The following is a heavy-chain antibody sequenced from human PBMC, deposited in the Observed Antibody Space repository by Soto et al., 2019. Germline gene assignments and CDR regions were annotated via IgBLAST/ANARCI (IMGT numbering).Heavy chain of an antibody. D-gene: IGHD3-10*01. V-gene: IGHV1-8*02. CDR1: GYTFNNYD. CDR2: MNPNSGNT. Sequence: ASVKVSCKASGYTFNNYDIHWVRQAPGHGLEWMGWMNPNSGNTGYAQNFRGRVTMTQNTAIGTAYMELSSLRSDDTATYYCTRAYGAEAFDFWGQGTRVTVSS. CDR3: TRAYGAEAFDF. J-gene: IGHJ5*01.